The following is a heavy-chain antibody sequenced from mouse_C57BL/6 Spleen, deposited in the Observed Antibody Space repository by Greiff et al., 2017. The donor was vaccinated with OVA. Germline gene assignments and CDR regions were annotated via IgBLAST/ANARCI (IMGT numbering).Heavy chain of an antibody. CDR3: ARSGTTVVAPYYAMDY. V-gene: IGHV1-69*01. Sequence: QVQLQQPGAELVMPGASVKLSCKASGYTFTSYWMHWVKQRPGQGLEWIGEIDPSDSYTNYNQKFKGKSTLTVDKSSSTAYMQLSSLTSEDSAVYYCARSGTTVVAPYYAMDYWGQGTSVTVSS. J-gene: IGHJ4*01. D-gene: IGHD1-1*01. CDR2: IDPSDSYT. CDR1: GYTFTSYW.